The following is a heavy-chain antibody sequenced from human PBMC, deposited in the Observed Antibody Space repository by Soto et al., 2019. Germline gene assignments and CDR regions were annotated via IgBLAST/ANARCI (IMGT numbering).Heavy chain of an antibody. D-gene: IGHD3-16*01. V-gene: IGHV3-48*02. CDR2: IHGTRSII. Sequence: EVHLVESGGGLVQPGGSLRLSCEVSGFTFSIHVMNWVRQAPGKGLEWVAYIHGTRSIIYYADSVKGRFTISRDNAKNSLFLQMDSLRDEDTAVYYCARDARNADYDYWGQGTLVTVSS. J-gene: IGHJ4*02. CDR1: GFTFSIHV. CDR3: ARDARNADYDY.